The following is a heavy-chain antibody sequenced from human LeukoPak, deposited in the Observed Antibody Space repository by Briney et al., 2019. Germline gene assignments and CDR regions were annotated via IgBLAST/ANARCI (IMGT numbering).Heavy chain of an antibody. J-gene: IGHJ5*02. CDR1: GGSISSSNW. D-gene: IGHD3-10*01. V-gene: IGHV4-4*02. CDR2: IYHSGST. Sequence: NPSGTLSLTCAVSGGSISSSNWWSWVRQPPGKGLEWIGEIYHSGSTNYNPSLKSRVTISVDKSKNQFSLKLSSVTAADTAVYYCARGEGRNYYGSGSSNWFDPWGQGTLVTVSS. CDR3: ARGEGRNYYGSGSSNWFDP.